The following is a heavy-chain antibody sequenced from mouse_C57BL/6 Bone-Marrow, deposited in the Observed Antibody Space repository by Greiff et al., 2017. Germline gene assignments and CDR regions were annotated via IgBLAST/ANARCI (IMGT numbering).Heavy chain of an antibody. D-gene: IGHD2-2*01. CDR1: GYTFTSYW. CDR2: IHPNSGST. V-gene: IGHV1-64*01. J-gene: IGHJ2*01. Sequence: QVQLQQSGAELVKPGASVKLSCKASGYTFTSYWMHWVKQRPGQGLEWIGMIHPNSGSTNYNEKFKSKATLTVDKSSSTAYMQLSSLTSEDSAVYYCAREAWLRRFDYWGQGTTLTVSS. CDR3: AREAWLRRFDY.